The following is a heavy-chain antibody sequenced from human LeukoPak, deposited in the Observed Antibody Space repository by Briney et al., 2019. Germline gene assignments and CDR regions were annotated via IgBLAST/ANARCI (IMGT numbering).Heavy chain of an antibody. Sequence: PGGSLRLSCAASGFTFSSYAMYWVRQAPGKGREWLAVISYDGGITHYADSVKDRFTISRDNSKNTLFLQLNSLRGDDTAVYYCARDTTYYYDGGSSGPHYFDYWGQGTLVAVSS. CDR2: ISYDGGIT. CDR1: GFTFSSYA. J-gene: IGHJ4*02. D-gene: IGHD3-10*01. V-gene: IGHV3-30*01. CDR3: ARDTTYYYDGGSSGPHYFDY.